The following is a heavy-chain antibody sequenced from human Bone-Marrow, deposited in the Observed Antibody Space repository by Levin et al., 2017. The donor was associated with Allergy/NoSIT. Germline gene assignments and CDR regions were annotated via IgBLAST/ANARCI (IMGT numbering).Heavy chain of an antibody. Sequence: GGSLRLSCAASAFTFSNFAMSWVRQAPGKGLEWVSGISDSGGARYYADSVKGRFTISRDNSKNTLYLQMNSLRAEDTAVYYCAKGGLAAAGTWVDYWGQGTLVTVSS. D-gene: IGHD6-13*01. CDR2: ISDSGGAR. CDR3: AKGGLAAAGTWVDY. J-gene: IGHJ4*02. CDR1: AFTFSNFA. V-gene: IGHV3-23*01.